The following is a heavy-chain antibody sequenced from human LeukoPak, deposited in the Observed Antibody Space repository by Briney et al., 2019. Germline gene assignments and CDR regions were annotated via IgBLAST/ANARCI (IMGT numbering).Heavy chain of an antibody. V-gene: IGHV4-61*02. Sequence: SETLSLTCTVSGGSINNSSYYWGWIRQPAGKGLEWIGRISSSGSTNYNPSLKSRVTISVDTSKNQFSLKLSSVTAADTAVYYCARDRRYCSGGSCSRNTLDYWGQGTLVTVSS. D-gene: IGHD2-15*01. CDR2: ISSSGST. CDR1: GGSINNSSYY. J-gene: IGHJ4*02. CDR3: ARDRRYCSGGSCSRNTLDY.